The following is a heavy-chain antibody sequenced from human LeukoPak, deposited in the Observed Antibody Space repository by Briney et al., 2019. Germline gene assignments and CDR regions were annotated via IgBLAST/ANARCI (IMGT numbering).Heavy chain of an antibody. V-gene: IGHV3-49*04. CDR3: TRDPGYSSSWYSDYGMDV. CDR1: GFTFGDYA. J-gene: IGHJ6*02. Sequence: GGSLRFSCTASGFTFGDYAMSWVRQAPGKGLEWVGFIRSKAYGGTTEYAASVKGRFTISRDDSKSIAYLQRNSLKTEDTAVYYCTRDPGYSSSWYSDYGMDVWGQGTTVTVSS. CDR2: IRSKAYGGTT. D-gene: IGHD6-13*01.